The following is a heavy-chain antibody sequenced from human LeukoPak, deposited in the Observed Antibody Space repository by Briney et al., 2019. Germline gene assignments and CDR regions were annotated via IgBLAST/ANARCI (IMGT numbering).Heavy chain of an antibody. D-gene: IGHD3-10*01. V-gene: IGHV3-23*01. J-gene: IGHJ4*02. CDR3: AKDSDYYGSGSPFDY. CDR1: RFTFSSYA. CDR2: ISGSGGST. Sequence: GGSLRLSCAASRFTFSSYAMSWVRQAPGKGLEWVSAISGSGGSTYYADSVKGRFTISRDNSKNTLYLQMNSLRAEDTAVYHCAKDSDYYGSGSPFDYWGQGTLVTVSS.